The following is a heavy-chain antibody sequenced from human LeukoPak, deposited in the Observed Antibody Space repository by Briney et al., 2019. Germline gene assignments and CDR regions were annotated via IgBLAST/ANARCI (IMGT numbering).Heavy chain of an antibody. D-gene: IGHD3-3*01. CDR2: IYHSGST. CDR1: GYSISSGYY. J-gene: IGHJ4*02. V-gene: IGHV4-38-2*02. Sequence: SETLSLTCAVSGYSISSGYYWGWIRQPPGKGLEWIGSIYHSGSTYYNPSLKSRVTISVDTSKNQFSLKLSSVTAADTAVYYCARENSVYDFWSGYSYYFDYWGQGTLVTVSS. CDR3: ARENSVYDFWSGYSYYFDY.